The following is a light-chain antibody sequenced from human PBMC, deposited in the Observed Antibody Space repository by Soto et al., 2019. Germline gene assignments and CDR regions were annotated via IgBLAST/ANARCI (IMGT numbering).Light chain of an antibody. Sequence: QSVLTQPGSVSGSLGQSITISCTGTSSDVGGYDYVSWYQQHPGKAPKLMIYDVNNRPSGVSNRFSGSKSGNTASLTISGLQAEDEADYYCNSYTSSSTVIFGGGTKVTVL. CDR1: SSDVGGYDY. CDR2: DVN. CDR3: NSYTSSSTVI. V-gene: IGLV2-14*03. J-gene: IGLJ2*01.